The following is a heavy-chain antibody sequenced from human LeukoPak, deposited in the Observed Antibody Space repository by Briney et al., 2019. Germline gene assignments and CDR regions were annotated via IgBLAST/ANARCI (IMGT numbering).Heavy chain of an antibody. CDR3: ARESIVVLPTADRSYYFDY. CDR2: VYTSARN. V-gene: IGHV4-4*07. J-gene: IGHJ4*02. CDR1: GGSISTYY. Sequence: PSETLSLTCTASGGSISTYYWSWIRQSAGKGLEWIGRVYTSARNNYNPSLKSRITLSIDTSKNQISLTLPSVTAANTAVYYCARESIVVLPTADRSYYFDYWGQGTLVTVSS. D-gene: IGHD2-2*01.